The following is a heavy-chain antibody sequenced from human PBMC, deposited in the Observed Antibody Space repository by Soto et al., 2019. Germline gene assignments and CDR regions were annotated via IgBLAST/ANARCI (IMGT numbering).Heavy chain of an antibody. CDR1: GYTFTSYA. CDR2: INAGNGNT. V-gene: IGHV1-3*01. D-gene: IGHD6-19*01. CDR3: ARPIAVAGTGAFDI. Sequence: ASVKVSCKASGYTFTSYAMHWVRQAPGQRLEWMGWINAGNGNTKYSQKFQGRVTITRDTSASTAYMELSSLRSEDTAVYYCARPIAVAGTGAFDIWGQGTMVTVS. J-gene: IGHJ3*02.